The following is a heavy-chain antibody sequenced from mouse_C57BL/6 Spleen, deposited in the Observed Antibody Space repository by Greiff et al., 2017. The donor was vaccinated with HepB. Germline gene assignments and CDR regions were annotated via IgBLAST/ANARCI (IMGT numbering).Heavy chain of an antibody. CDR3: ASSGPSTTVVGGYFDV. Sequence: EVQLQQSVAELVRPGASVKLSCTASGFNIKNTYMHWVKQRPEQGLEWIGRIDPANGNTKYAPKFQGKATITADTSSNTAYLQLSSLTSEDTAIYYGASSGPSTTVVGGYFDVWGTGTTVTVSS. V-gene: IGHV14-3*01. J-gene: IGHJ1*03. CDR2: IDPANGNT. D-gene: IGHD1-1*01. CDR1: GFNIKNTY.